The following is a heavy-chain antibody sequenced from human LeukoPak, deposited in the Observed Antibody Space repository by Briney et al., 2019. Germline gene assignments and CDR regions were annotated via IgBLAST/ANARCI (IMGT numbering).Heavy chain of an antibody. V-gene: IGHV3-21*01. CDR3: ARPYDTRGYFPDY. Sequence: GGSLRLSCAASGFTFSSYAMNWVRQAPGRGLEWVSSISRGSDHIFYADSMKGRFTISRDNAKNSLYLQMNSLGAEDTAVYYCARPYDTRGYFPDYWGQGTLVTVSS. CDR1: GFTFSSYA. D-gene: IGHD3-22*01. CDR2: ISRGSDHI. J-gene: IGHJ4*02.